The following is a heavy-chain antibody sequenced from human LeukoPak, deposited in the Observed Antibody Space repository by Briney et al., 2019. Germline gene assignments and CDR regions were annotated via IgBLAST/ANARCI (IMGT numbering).Heavy chain of an antibody. J-gene: IGHJ4*02. V-gene: IGHV3-30*18. CDR2: ISYDGSNK. CDR3: AKDIAVAGTWSY. D-gene: IGHD6-19*01. CDR1: RFTFSSYG. Sequence: GGSLRLSCAASRFTFSSYGMHWVRQAPGKGLEWVAVISYDGSNKYYADSVKGRFTISRDNSKNALYLQMNSLRAEDTAVYYCAKDIAVAGTWSYWGQGTLVTVSS.